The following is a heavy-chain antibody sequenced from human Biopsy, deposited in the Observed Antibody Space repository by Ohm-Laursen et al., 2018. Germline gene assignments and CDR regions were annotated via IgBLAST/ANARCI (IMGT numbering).Heavy chain of an antibody. Sequence: SETLSLTWTVSGVSITAYYWSWIRQPPGKGLECIGNIHHSGSTDYNPSLQSRVTISVDTSKNHFSLRLRSVTPADTAIYYCARDRGYYSDRTVPGYFDLWGRGTLVTVSS. CDR2: IHHSGST. V-gene: IGHV4-59*01. CDR3: ARDRGYYSDRTVPGYFDL. J-gene: IGHJ2*01. CDR1: GVSITAYY. D-gene: IGHD3-22*01.